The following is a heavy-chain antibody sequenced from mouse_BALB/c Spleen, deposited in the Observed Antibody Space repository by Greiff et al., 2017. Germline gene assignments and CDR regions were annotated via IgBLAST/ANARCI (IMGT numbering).Heavy chain of an antibody. CDR2: IWAGGST. V-gene: IGHV2-9*02. D-gene: IGHD1-1*01. CDR3: AIGSSYAMDY. CDR1: GFSLTSYG. J-gene: IGHJ4*01. Sequence: VQLQESGPGLVAPSQSLSITCTVSGFSLTSYGVHWVRQPPGKGLEWLGVIWAGGSTNYNSALMSRLSISKDNSKSQVFLKMNSLQTDDTAMYYCAIGSSYAMDYWGQGTSVTVSS.